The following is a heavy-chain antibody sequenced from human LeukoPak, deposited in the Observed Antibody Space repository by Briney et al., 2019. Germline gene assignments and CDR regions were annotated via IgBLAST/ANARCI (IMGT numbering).Heavy chain of an antibody. V-gene: IGHV1-69*13. D-gene: IGHD2-15*01. CDR3: ARDSLPFLLSLPRSAAYHGMDV. Sequence: SVKVSCKASGGTFSSYAISWVRQAPGQGLEWMGGIIPIFGTANYAQKFQGRVTITADESTSTAYMELSSLRSEDTAVYYCARDSLPFLLSLPRSAAYHGMDVWGQGTTVTVSS. J-gene: IGHJ6*02. CDR2: IIPIFGTA. CDR1: GGTFSSYA.